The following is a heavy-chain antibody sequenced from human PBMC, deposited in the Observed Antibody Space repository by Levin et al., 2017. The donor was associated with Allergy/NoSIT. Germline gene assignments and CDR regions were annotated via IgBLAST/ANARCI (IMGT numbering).Heavy chain of an antibody. V-gene: IGHV2-5*01. CDR3: ALWPPVVAAASNYFDP. D-gene: IGHD2-15*01. CDR2: IYWNGNK. J-gene: IGHJ5*02. CDR1: GFSLTTDRAA. Sequence: SGPTLVKPTQTLTLTCAFSGFSLTTDRAAVGWIRQPPGKAPEWLALIYWNGNKRYSPSLKSRLNIAKDTSKKEVVLIMTNMDPVDTATYYCALWPPVVAAASNYFDPWGPGILVTVSS.